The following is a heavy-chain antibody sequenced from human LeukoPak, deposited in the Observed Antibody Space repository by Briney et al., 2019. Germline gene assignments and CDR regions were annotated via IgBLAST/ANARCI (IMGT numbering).Heavy chain of an antibody. D-gene: IGHD2-15*01. CDR2: IIPIFGTA. CDR3: AREEYCSGGSCSTFDY. CDR1: GGTCSSYA. V-gene: IGHV1-69*13. J-gene: IGHJ4*02. Sequence: ASVKVSCKASGGTCSSYAISWVRQAPGQGLGWMGGIIPIFGTANYAQKFQGRVTITADESTSTAYMELSSLRSEDTAVYYCAREEYCSGGSCSTFDYWGQGTLVTVSS.